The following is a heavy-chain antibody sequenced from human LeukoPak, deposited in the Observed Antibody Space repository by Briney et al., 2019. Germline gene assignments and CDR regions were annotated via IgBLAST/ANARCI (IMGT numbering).Heavy chain of an antibody. D-gene: IGHD3-16*02. V-gene: IGHV1-69*13. CDR2: IIPIFGTA. J-gene: IGHJ6*03. Sequence: SVKVSCKASGGTFSSYAISWVRQAPGQGLEWMGGIIPIFGTANYAQKFQGRVTITADESTSTAYMELSSLRSEDTAVYYCARGPYVWGSYRDYYYYMDVWGQGTMVTVSS. CDR1: GGTFSSYA. CDR3: ARGPYVWGSYRDYYYYMDV.